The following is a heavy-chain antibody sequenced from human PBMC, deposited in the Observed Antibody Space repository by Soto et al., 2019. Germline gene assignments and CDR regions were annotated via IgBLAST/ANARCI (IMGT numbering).Heavy chain of an antibody. D-gene: IGHD3-22*01. J-gene: IGHJ4*02. Sequence: EVQLLESGGGLVQPGGSLRLSCAASGFTFSSYAMSWVRQAPGKGLEWVSAISGSGGSTYYADSVKGRFTIARDNSKKTLYLQMNSLRAEDTAVYYCAKDTIVVVPPRRFDYWGQGTLVTVSS. V-gene: IGHV3-23*01. CDR1: GFTFSSYA. CDR3: AKDTIVVVPPRRFDY. CDR2: ISGSGGST.